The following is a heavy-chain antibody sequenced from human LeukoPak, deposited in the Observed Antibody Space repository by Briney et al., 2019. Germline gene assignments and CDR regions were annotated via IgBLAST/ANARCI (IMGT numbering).Heavy chain of an antibody. J-gene: IGHJ4*02. CDR3: ARCFSSGYYSPFDN. CDR2: IHYSGST. Sequence: SETLSLTCAVDVGSFSDYYWSWIRQPPGKGLEWIGYIHYSGSTYYNPSLKSRVTISVDKSKNQFSLKLSSVTAADTAVYYCARCFSSGYYSPFDNWGQGTLVTVSS. V-gene: IGHV4-30-4*08. D-gene: IGHD3-22*01. CDR1: VGSFSDYY.